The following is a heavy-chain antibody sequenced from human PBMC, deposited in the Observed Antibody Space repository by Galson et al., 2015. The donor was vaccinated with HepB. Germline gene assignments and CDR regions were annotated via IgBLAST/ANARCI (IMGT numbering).Heavy chain of an antibody. V-gene: IGHV3-53*01. CDR3: ASDPPALEYSSSWYGDYYYGMDV. J-gene: IGHJ6*02. D-gene: IGHD6-13*01. CDR1: GFTVSSNY. Sequence: SLRLSCAASGFTVSSNYMSWVRQAPGKGLEWVSVIYSGGSTYYADSVKGRFTISRDNSKNTLYLQMNSLRAEDTAVYYCASDPPALEYSSSWYGDYYYGMDVWGQGTTVTVSS. CDR2: IYSGGST.